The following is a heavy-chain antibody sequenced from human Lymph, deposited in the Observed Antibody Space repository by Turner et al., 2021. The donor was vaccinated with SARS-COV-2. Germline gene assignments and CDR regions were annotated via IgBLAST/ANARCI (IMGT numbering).Heavy chain of an antibody. V-gene: IGHV3-23*01. CDR2: ISVSGGST. J-gene: IGHJ3*02. Sequence: EVQLLESGGGLVQPGGSLRLSCAASGFTFSSYAMSWVRQAPGKGLEWFSSISVSGGSTYYADSVKGRFTISRDNSKNTLYLQMNSLRVEDTAVYYCAKGVRGVIIPEAFDIWGQGTMVTISS. D-gene: IGHD3-10*01. CDR3: AKGVRGVIIPEAFDI. CDR1: GFTFSSYA.